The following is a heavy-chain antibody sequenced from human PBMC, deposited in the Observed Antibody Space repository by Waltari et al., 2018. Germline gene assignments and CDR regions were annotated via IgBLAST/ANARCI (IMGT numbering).Heavy chain of an antibody. V-gene: IGHV3-30*18. D-gene: IGHD3-22*01. CDR3: AKGGLASTYYYSPMDV. J-gene: IGHJ6*02. CDR2: ISYEGSNQ. Sequence: QVHLAESGGGVVQPGRSLRLSCVTSGFTFSDYGMHWVRQTPGKGLGWVAMISYEGSNQYYADSVKGRFTISRDNFKHTLYLQISSLTTNDTGVYYWAKGGLASTYYYSPMDVWGHGTSVTVSS. CDR1: GFTFSDYG.